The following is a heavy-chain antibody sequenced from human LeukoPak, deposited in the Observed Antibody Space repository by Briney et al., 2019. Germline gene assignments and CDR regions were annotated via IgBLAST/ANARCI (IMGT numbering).Heavy chain of an antibody. CDR1: GGSISSYY. J-gene: IGHJ4*02. CDR3: ARREYDLISFDY. D-gene: IGHD3-3*01. Sequence: SETLSLTCTVSGGSISSYYWTWIRQPPGKGLEWIGHIYYSGSTNYNPSLKSRVTISVDTSKNQFSLKLSSVTAADTAVYYCARREYDLISFDYWGQGTLVTVSS. CDR2: IYYSGST. V-gene: IGHV4-59*01.